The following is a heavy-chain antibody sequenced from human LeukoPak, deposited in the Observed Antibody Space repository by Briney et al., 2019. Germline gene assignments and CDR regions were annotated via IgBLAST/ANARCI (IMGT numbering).Heavy chain of an antibody. V-gene: IGHV1-2*02. D-gene: IGHD4-11*01. Sequence: ASVKVSCKASGYTFTGYYFHWVRQAPGQGLEWMGWINPNTAGTNYAQKFLGGVTLTWDTSISTAYMELNRLTPDDTAVYYCATSAGDYRAGHYYYMGVWGKGTSVTVSS. CDR2: INPNTAGT. J-gene: IGHJ6*03. CDR3: ATSAGDYRAGHYYYMGV. CDR1: GYTFTGYY.